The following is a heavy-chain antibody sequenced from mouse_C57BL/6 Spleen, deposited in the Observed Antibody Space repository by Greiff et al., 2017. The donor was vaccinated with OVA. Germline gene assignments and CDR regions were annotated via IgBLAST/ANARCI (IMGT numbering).Heavy chain of an antibody. CDR2: ISSGGDYI. J-gene: IGHJ4*01. CDR1: GFTFSSYA. Sequence: EVQLVESGEGLVKPGGSLKLSCAASGFTFSSYAMSWVRQTPEKRLEWVAYISSGGDYIYYADTVKGRFPISRDNARNTLYLQMSSLKSEDTAMYYCTRDRGTDAMDYWGQGTSVTVSS. V-gene: IGHV5-9-1*02. D-gene: IGHD3-1*01. CDR3: TRDRGTDAMDY.